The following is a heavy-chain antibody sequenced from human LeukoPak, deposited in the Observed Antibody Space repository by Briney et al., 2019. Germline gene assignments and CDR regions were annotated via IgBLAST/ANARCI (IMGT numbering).Heavy chain of an antibody. J-gene: IGHJ6*02. V-gene: IGHV3-11*01. CDR1: GFTFSDHF. CDR2: ISNSGGAI. Sequence: TGGSLRLSCAASGFTFSDHFMSWIRQAPGKGLEWISYISNSGGAIYYADSEKGRFTISRDNAKNSLDLQINSLRVEDTGVYYCARDRQPSVYNGLNVWGQGTTVTVSS. D-gene: IGHD2-2*02. CDR3: ARDRQPSVYNGLNV.